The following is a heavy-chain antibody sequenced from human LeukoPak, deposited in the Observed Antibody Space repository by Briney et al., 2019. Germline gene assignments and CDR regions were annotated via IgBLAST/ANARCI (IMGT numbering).Heavy chain of an antibody. J-gene: IGHJ6*03. V-gene: IGHV3-15*01. CDR2: TKSKTDGGTT. D-gene: IGHD2-15*01. Sequence: PGGSLRLSCAASGFTFSNAWMSWVRQAPGKGLEWVGRTKSKTDGGTTDYAAPVKGRFTISRDDSKNTLYPQMNSLKTEDTAVYYCTTEELGYCSGGSCYSLYYYYYYMDVWGKGTTVTVSS. CDR1: GFTFSNAW. CDR3: TTEELGYCSGGSCYSLYYYYYYMDV.